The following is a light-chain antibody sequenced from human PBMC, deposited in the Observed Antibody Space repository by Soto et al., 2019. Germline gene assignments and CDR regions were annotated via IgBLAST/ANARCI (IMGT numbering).Light chain of an antibody. CDR3: QSYDSTLKGCV. CDR1: SSNIGADYE. CDR2: GNT. V-gene: IGLV1-40*01. J-gene: IGLJ1*01. Sequence: QSVLTQPPSVSGAPGQRVTISCTGGSSNIGADYEVHWYQQLPGTAPKLLIYGNTNRLSGVPDRFSGSKSGSSASLAITGLQAEDEAEYYCQSYDSTLKGCVFGTGTKVTVL.